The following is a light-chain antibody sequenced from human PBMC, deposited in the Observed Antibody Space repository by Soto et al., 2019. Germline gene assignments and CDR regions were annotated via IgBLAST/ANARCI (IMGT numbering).Light chain of an antibody. Sequence: IEMTQSPSTLPASVGDTVTITCRAGQTIGSWLAWYQQKLGRAPKLLIYDASTLESGVPSRFSGSGSGTEFTLTITSLQPDDFATYYCQQYSSFSTFGQGTKV. CDR1: QTIGSW. CDR3: QQYSSFST. V-gene: IGKV1-5*01. CDR2: DAS. J-gene: IGKJ1*01.